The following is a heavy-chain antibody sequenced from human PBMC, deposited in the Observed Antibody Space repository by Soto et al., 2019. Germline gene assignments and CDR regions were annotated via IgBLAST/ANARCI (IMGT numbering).Heavy chain of an antibody. J-gene: IGHJ4*02. V-gene: IGHV4-61*01. CDR2: LYYSGST. D-gene: IGHD3-3*01. Sequence: QVQLQESGPGLVKPSETLSLTCTVSGGSVSSGSYYWSWIRQPPGKGLEYIGYLYYSGSTNYNPCLKSRVTISVDTPKNQCSLKLTSVPAADTAIYYCARGEAFWTGYYRMPYYFDYWGEVTLVTVSS. CDR3: ARGEAFWTGYYRMPYYFDY. CDR1: GGSVSSGSYY.